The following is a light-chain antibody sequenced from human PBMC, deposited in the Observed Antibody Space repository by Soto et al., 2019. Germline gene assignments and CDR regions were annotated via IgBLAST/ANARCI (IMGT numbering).Light chain of an antibody. J-gene: IGKJ1*01. CDR3: QNYNSYSEA. CDR2: KAS. CDR1: QTISSW. Sequence: DSQMTQSPSTVSGSVGYIVTITCRAIQTISSWLAWYQQKPGKAAKLLIYKASTLKSGVPSRFSGSGAGTEFTLTIIRMQPDDFATYYCQNYNSYSEAFGQGTQV. V-gene: IGKV1-5*03.